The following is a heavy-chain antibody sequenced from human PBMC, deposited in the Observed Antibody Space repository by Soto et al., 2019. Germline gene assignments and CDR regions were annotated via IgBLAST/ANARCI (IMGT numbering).Heavy chain of an antibody. J-gene: IGHJ6*02. CDR2: IIPIFGTA. D-gene: IGHD6-19*01. CDR3: AGAGPIAVAGRYYYSYGMDV. Sequence: QVQLVQSGAEVKKPGSSVKVSCKASGGTFSSYAISWVRQAPGQGLEWMGGIIPIFGTANYAQKFQGRVTITADESTSTAYMELGSRRSEDTAVYYCAGAGPIAVAGRYYYSYGMDVWGPGTTVTVSS. CDR1: GGTFSSYA. V-gene: IGHV1-69*12.